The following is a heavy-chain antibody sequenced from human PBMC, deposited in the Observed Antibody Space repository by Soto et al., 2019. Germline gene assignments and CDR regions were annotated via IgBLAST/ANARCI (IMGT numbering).Heavy chain of an antibody. CDR2: SSAYKVNT. CDR3: ARANPNWELRY. CDR1: GYTVTSYG. Sequence: QVQLVQSGAEVKKPGASVKVSCEASGYTVTSYGISWVRQAPGQGLEWMGWSSAYKVNTNYAQNLQGRVTMTTDTPTSTAYMELRSLRPDDTAVYYCARANPNWELRYWGQGTLVTVSS. J-gene: IGHJ4*02. V-gene: IGHV1-18*01. D-gene: IGHD1-26*01.